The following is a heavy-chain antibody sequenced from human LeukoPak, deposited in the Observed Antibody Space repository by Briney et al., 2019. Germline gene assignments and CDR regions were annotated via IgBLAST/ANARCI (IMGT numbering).Heavy chain of an antibody. CDR3: ARESDYYYGMDV. Sequence: GGSLRLSCGASGFTFSGYSMNWVRQVPGKGLEWVSSISSSSGYIYYADSVKGRFTISRDNARNSLYLQMNSLRAEDTAVYYCARESDYYYGMDVWGQGTTVTVSS. V-gene: IGHV3-21*01. CDR1: GFTFSGYS. CDR2: ISSSSGYI. J-gene: IGHJ6*02.